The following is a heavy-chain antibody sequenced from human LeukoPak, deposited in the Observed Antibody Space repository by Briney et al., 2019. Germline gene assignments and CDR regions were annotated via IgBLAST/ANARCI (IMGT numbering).Heavy chain of an antibody. CDR2: IYTSGST. Sequence: SETLSLTCTVSGGSISSYYWSWIRQPPGKGLEWIGYIYTSGSTNYNPSLKSRVTISVDTSKNQFSLKLSSVTAADTAVYYCARLGHSSSWAGGFDYYYYYMDVWGKGTTVTVSS. D-gene: IGHD6-6*01. J-gene: IGHJ6*03. CDR1: GGSISSYY. CDR3: ARLGHSSSWAGGFDYYYYYMDV. V-gene: IGHV4-4*09.